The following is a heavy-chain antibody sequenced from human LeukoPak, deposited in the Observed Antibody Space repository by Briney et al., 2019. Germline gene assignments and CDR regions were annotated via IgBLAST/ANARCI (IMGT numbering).Heavy chain of an antibody. CDR2: INPNSGGT. CDR1: GYTFTGYY. V-gene: IGHV1-2*02. CDR3: ARDIAAAVLLIYGMDV. Sequence: ASVKVSCKASGYTFTGYYMHWVRQAPGQGLEWMGWINPNSGGTNYAQKFQGRVTMTRATSISTAYMELSRLRSDATDVYYCARDIAAAVLLIYGMDVWGQGTPVTVSS. J-gene: IGHJ6*02. D-gene: IGHD6-13*01.